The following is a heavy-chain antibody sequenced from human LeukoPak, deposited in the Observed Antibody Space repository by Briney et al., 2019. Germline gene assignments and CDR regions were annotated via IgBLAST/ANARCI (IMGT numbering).Heavy chain of an antibody. V-gene: IGHV1-69*13. D-gene: IGHD3-10*01. CDR2: IIPIFGTA. Sequence: ASVKVSCKASGGTFSSYAISWVRQAPGQGLEWMGGIIPIFGTANYAQKFQGRVTITADESTSTAYMELSSLRSEDTAVYYCARASLSSVVRGVNYYYVWGKGTTVTISS. CDR3: ARASLSSVVRGVNYYYV. CDR1: GGTFSSYA. J-gene: IGHJ6*04.